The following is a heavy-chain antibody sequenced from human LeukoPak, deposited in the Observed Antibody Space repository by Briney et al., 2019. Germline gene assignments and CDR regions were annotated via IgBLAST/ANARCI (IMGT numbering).Heavy chain of an antibody. J-gene: IGHJ4*02. CDR1: GFTFSSFW. V-gene: IGHV3-7*01. CDR3: ARDGAAVLQRENLDY. CDR2: IKQDGSEK. D-gene: IGHD4/OR15-4a*01. Sequence: GGSLRLSCAASGFTFSSFWMSWVRQAPGEGLEWVGNIKQDGSEKYYVDSVKGRFTISRDNAKNSLYLQMNSLRVEDTAVYYCARDGAAVLQRENLDYWGQGTLVTVSS.